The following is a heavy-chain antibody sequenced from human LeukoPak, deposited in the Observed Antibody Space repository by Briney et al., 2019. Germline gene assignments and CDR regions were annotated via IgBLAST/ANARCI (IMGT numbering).Heavy chain of an antibody. D-gene: IGHD5-18*01. CDR1: GDSISSYY. Sequence: PSETLPLTCTVSGDSISSYYWSWIRQPPGKGLEWIGYIYYSGSTNYNPSLKSRVTISVDTSKNQLSLKLSSVTAADTAVYYCARHGYSYGPYFDYWGQGTLVIVSS. J-gene: IGHJ4*02. V-gene: IGHV4-59*01. CDR3: ARHGYSYGPYFDY. CDR2: IYYSGST.